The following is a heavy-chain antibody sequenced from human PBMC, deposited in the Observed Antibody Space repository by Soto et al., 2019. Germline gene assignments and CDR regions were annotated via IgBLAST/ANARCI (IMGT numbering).Heavy chain of an antibody. V-gene: IGHV3-53*01. D-gene: IGHD4-17*01. CDR2: IYTGGST. CDR3: ARAYGGNPALFDP. CDR1: GFTVSSDY. Sequence: EVQLVESGGGLIQPGGSLRLSCAASGFTVSSDYMSWVRQAPGKGLEWVAVIYTGGSTNYAESVKGRFTFSRDNSKNTLYLQMNSLRAEDTAVYYCARAYGGNPALFDPWGQGTLVTVSS. J-gene: IGHJ5*02.